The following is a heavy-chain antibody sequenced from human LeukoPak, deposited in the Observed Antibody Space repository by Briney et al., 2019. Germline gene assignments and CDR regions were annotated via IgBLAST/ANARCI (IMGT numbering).Heavy chain of an antibody. J-gene: IGHJ4*02. D-gene: IGHD5-18*01. Sequence: GRSLRLPYAASVFTFSSCGMHGVRQAPGKGLEWVAVIWYDGGHKYYADAVKGRFSISRDNSKDTLYRPMKTKSAEDTAVFYCSRDRQYDTANFDYWGQGTLVTVSS. CDR3: SRDRQYDTANFDY. CDR1: VFTFSSCG. CDR2: IWYDGGHK. V-gene: IGHV3-33*01.